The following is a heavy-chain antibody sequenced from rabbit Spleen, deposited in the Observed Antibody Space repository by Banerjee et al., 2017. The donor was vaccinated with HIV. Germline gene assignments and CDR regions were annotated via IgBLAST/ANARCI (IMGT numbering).Heavy chain of an antibody. CDR2: IIGGGSAP. Sequence: QEQLMESGGGLVKPEGSLKLSCTASGIDFSSYSDMCWVRQAPGKGLEWIACIIGGGSAPYYASWAKGRFTISKTSSTTVTLQMTRLTAADTATYFCARDTSSSFSSYGMDLWGPGTLVTVS. CDR3: ARDTSSSFSSYGMDL. V-gene: IGHV1S45*01. D-gene: IGHD1-1*01. CDR1: GIDFSSYSD. J-gene: IGHJ6*01.